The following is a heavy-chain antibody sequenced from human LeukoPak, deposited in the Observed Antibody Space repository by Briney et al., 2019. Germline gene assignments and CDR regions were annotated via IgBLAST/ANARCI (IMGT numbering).Heavy chain of an antibody. D-gene: IGHD1-26*01. Sequence: ASVKVSCKASGYTFTSYGLSWVRQAPGQGLEWMGWISDSNNKTNYAQKLQGRVTMTTDTSTSTAYMELRSLRSDDTAVYYCARAGWWELPRYAFDIWGQGTMVTVSS. CDR2: ISDSNNKT. J-gene: IGHJ3*02. CDR3: ARAGWWELPRYAFDI. CDR1: GYTFTSYG. V-gene: IGHV1-18*01.